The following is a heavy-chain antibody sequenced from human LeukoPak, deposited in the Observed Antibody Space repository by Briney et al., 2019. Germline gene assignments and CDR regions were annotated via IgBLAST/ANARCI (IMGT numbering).Heavy chain of an antibody. V-gene: IGHV3-74*01. D-gene: IGHD5-24*01. Sequence: GGSLRLSCATSGFTLSLAWMHWVRQAPGKGLEWVSRIKYDGSYTNYADSVKGRFTISRDNARNTLSLHMISLRAEDTAVYFCVRDGDAYNIDFWGQGVLVTVSS. CDR1: GFTLSLAW. CDR2: IKYDGSYT. J-gene: IGHJ4*02. CDR3: VRDGDAYNIDF.